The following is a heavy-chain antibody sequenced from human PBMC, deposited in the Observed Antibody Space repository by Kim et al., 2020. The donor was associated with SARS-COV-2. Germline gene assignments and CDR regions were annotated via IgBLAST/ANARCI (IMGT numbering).Heavy chain of an antibody. Sequence: NTRYSRKFQGSVSITRDTSATTAYLEVSGLISEDTAVYYCAREAVAGSFDYWGQGSLVTVSS. V-gene: IGHV1-3*01. J-gene: IGHJ4*02. D-gene: IGHD6-19*01. CDR3: AREAVAGSFDY. CDR2: NT.